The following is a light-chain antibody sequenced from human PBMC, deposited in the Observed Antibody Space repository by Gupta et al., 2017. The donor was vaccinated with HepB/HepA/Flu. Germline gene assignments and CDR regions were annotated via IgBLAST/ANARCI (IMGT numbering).Light chain of an antibody. V-gene: IGLV3-1*01. Sequence: SYTLTQPPSLSLSPGKTASISCSGPSMGDKYAWWYQQKPGQSPILIIYQDKLRPAGIPERFSASSSGDTATLTISGTHDMDDAVYYCQAWYSGTPTVAFGGGTKLRVL. CDR3: QAWYSGTPTVA. CDR1: SMGDKY. J-gene: IGLJ2*01. CDR2: QDK.